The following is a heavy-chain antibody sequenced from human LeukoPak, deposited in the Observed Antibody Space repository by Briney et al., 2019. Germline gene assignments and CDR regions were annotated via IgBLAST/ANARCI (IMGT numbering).Heavy chain of an antibody. Sequence: SETLSLTCTVSDGSISSSYYYWGWIRQPPGKGLEWIGSIYFSGNTYYNPSLKSRVTISVDTSKNQFSLKLSSVTAADTAVYYCARDQRAWNYYGSGVDYWGQGTLVTVSS. CDR3: ARDQRAWNYYGSGVDY. V-gene: IGHV4-39*07. D-gene: IGHD3-10*01. J-gene: IGHJ4*02. CDR2: IYFSGNT. CDR1: DGSISSSYYY.